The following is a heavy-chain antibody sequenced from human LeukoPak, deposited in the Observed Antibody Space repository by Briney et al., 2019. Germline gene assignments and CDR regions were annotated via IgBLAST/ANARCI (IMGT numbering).Heavy chain of an antibody. CDR1: GFTFSDYS. J-gene: IGHJ4*02. CDR3: ARVGYDILTGFHY. V-gene: IGHV3-48*02. Sequence: SGGSLRLSCAASGFTFSDYSINWVRQAPGKGLEWVSFISSRSSSIYYADSVKGRFTISRDNAKKSLYLQMNSLRDEDTAVHYCARVGYDILTGFHYWGQGTLVTVSS. CDR2: ISSRSSSI. D-gene: IGHD3-9*01.